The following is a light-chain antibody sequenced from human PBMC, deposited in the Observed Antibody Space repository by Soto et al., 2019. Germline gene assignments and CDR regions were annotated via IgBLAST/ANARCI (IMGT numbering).Light chain of an antibody. J-gene: IGKJ1*01. CDR1: QSISNH. V-gene: IGKV1-39*01. CDR3: QQSYSSPPT. Sequence: DIHLTHAPSSRSSSVEYIFSITCRASQSISNHLNWYQQKPGKAPKLLIFAASSLQSGVPSRFSGSRSGPDFTLTISSLQPEDFATYYCQQSYSSPPTFGQGTKV. CDR2: AAS.